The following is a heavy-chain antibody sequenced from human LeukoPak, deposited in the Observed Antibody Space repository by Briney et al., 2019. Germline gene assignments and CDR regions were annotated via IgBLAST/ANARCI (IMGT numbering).Heavy chain of an antibody. V-gene: IGHV3-74*01. CDR2: ISGDGSMT. J-gene: IGHJ4*02. Sequence: GGSLRLSCAVSGFSLRSYWMHCVRQAPGKGLVWVSRISGDGSMTNYADSVKGRFTISRYNAKNTVYLQMNSLRAEDTAVYYCARYSSSSGGASHYFDYWGQGTPVTVSS. CDR1: GFSLRSYW. CDR3: ARYSSSSGGASHYFDY. D-gene: IGHD6-6*01.